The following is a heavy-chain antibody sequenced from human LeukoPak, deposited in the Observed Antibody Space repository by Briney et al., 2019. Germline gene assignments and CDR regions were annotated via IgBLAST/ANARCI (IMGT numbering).Heavy chain of an antibody. D-gene: IGHD7-27*01. J-gene: IGHJ4*02. Sequence: PGGSLRLSCAASGFSFTNYWMSWVRQAPGKGLEWVANIKQDGSEKNYADSVKGRFTISRDNAQNSLYLQMNSLRAEDTAVFYCARDRPTGDFDYWGQGTLVTVSS. CDR2: IKQDGSEK. CDR1: GFSFTNYW. CDR3: ARDRPTGDFDY. V-gene: IGHV3-7*01.